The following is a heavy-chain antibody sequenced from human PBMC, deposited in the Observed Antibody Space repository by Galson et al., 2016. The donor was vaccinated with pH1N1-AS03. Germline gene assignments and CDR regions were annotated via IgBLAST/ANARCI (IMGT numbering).Heavy chain of an antibody. V-gene: IGHV5-51*03. CDR3: ARGDGYNYYFDY. Sequence: QSGAEVKKPGESLMISCKASGFRFTTYWIAWVRQLPGKGLEWMGFIHPGDSDTKYSPSFQGQVTIPADKSISPAYLRWNSLKASATAMYYCARGDGYNYYFDYWGQGTLVTVSS. CDR1: GFRFTTYW. D-gene: IGHD5-24*01. J-gene: IGHJ4*02. CDR2: IHPGDSDT.